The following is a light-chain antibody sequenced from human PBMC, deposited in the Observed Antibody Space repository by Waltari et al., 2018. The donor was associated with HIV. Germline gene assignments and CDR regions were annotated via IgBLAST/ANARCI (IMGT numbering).Light chain of an antibody. CDR3: STWDESQSFQV. CDR1: NSNIGSSS. CDR2: SNN. Sequence: QPVLTQLPSMSGTPGQPVTISCSGSNSNIGSSSIYWYQHLPGTTPRLLIYSNNERPSGVPDRFSGSKSGTSASLTISGLRSEDEADYYCSTWDESQSFQVFGGGTKVTVL. J-gene: IGLJ3*02. V-gene: IGLV1-47*01.